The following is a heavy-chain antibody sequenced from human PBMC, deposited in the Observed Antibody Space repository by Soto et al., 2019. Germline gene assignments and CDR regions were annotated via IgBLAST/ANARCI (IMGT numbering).Heavy chain of an antibody. CDR1: GGSISTYY. D-gene: IGHD2-15*01. V-gene: IGHV4-59*08. Sequence: QVQLQESGPGLVKPSETLSLTCTLSGGSISTYYWSWIRQPPGKGLEWIGYVYDRATTSYNPSLKTRVPISADTSKHQFSLNLRSVTAADTAVYFCARIRSVFSGGRNDYWGQGILVTVSS. J-gene: IGHJ4*02. CDR3: ARIRSVFSGGRNDY. CDR2: VYDRATT.